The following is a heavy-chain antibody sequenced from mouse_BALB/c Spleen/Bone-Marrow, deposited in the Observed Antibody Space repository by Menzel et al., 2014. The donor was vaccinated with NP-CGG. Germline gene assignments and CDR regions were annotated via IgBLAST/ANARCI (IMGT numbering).Heavy chain of an antibody. D-gene: IGHD1-1*01. Sequence: EVKLVESGGGLVQPGGSRKLSCAASGFTFSSFGMHWVRQAPEKGLEWVAYISSGSSTIYYADTVKGRFTISRDNPKNTLFLQMTSLRSEDTAMYYCASYYDYFDYWGQGTTLTVSS. V-gene: IGHV5-17*02. J-gene: IGHJ2*01. CDR2: ISSGSSTI. CDR1: GFTFSSFG. CDR3: ASYYDYFDY.